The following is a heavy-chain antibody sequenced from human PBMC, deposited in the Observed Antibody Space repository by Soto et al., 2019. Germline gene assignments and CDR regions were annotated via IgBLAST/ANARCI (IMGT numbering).Heavy chain of an antibody. CDR3: ASLTLITIFGVVPFPSYGMDV. V-gene: IGHV4-39*01. D-gene: IGHD3-3*01. Sequence: PSETLSLTCTVSGGSISSSSYYWGWIRQPPGKGLEWIGSIYYSGSTYYNPSLKSRVTISVDKTKNQFSLKLSSVTAAVTAVYYFASLTLITIFGVVPFPSYGMDVWGQGTTVTVSS. J-gene: IGHJ6*02. CDR2: IYYSGST. CDR1: GGSISSSSYY.